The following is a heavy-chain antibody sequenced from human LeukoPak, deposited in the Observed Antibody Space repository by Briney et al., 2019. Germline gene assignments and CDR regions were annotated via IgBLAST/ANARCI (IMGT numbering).Heavy chain of an antibody. CDR2: IIPIFGTA. V-gene: IGHV1-69*13. CDR3: AREGLYSSGWYAGGFYY. D-gene: IGHD6-19*01. Sequence: GASVKVSCKASGGTFSSYAISWVRQAPGQGLEWMGGIIPIFGTANYAQKFQGRVTITADESTSTAYMELSSLRSEDTAVYYCAREGLYSSGWYAGGFYYWGQGTLVTVSS. J-gene: IGHJ4*02. CDR1: GGTFSSYA.